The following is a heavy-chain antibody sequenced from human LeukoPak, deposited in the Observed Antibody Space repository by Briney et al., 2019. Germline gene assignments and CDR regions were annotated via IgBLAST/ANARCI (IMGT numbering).Heavy chain of an antibody. J-gene: IGHJ4*02. Sequence: ASVKVSRKASGYTFTSYGISWVRQAPGQGLEWMGWISAYNGNTNYAQKLQGRVTMTTDTSTSTAYMELRSLRSDDTAVYYCARDRLGRIRGYSGYDSGYWGQGTLVTVSS. CDR2: ISAYNGNT. D-gene: IGHD5-12*01. CDR3: ARDRLGRIRGYSGYDSGY. CDR1: GYTFTSYG. V-gene: IGHV1-18*04.